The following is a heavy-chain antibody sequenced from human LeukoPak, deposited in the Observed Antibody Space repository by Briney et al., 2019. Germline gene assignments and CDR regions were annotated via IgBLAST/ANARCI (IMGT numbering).Heavy chain of an antibody. D-gene: IGHD3-3*01. J-gene: IGHJ6*03. CDR3: AREAFFGVANYYYYYMDV. CDR1: GGSISSYY. CDR2: IYTSGST. Sequence: SETLSLTCAVSGGSISSYYWSWIRQPAGKGLQWVGRIYTSGSTNYNPSLKSRVTMSVDTSKNQFSLKLRSVTAADTAVYYCAREAFFGVANYYYYYMDVWGKGTMVTVSS. V-gene: IGHV4-4*07.